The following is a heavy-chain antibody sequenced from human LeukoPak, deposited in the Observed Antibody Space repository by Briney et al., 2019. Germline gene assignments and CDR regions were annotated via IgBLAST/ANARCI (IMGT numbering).Heavy chain of an antibody. CDR2: ISGSGGAT. Sequence: SGGSLRLSCAASGFSFSSYAMSWVRQAPGKGLEWVSAISGSGGATYYADSVKGRFTISRDNSKNTLYLQMDSLRAEDTAVYYCAKVHYEPYVIVLVPVAAFDIWGQGTMVTVSS. CDR3: AKVHYEPYVIVLVPVAAFDI. D-gene: IGHD2-2*01. V-gene: IGHV3-23*01. CDR1: GFSFSSYA. J-gene: IGHJ3*02.